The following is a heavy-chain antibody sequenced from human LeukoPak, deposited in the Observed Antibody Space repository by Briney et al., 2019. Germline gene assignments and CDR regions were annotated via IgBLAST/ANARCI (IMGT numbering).Heavy chain of an antibody. D-gene: IGHD2-21*02. CDR1: GYTFTGYY. CDR2: INPHSGGT. J-gene: IGHJ6*03. CDR3: AREVTTMTYYYYYYYMDV. Sequence: GASQKGSSKASGYTFTGYYMHWVRQAPGQELEWMGWINPHSGGTNYAQKFQGRVTITTETSLSTAYMELSRLRSDDTPGYYCAREVTTMTYYYYYYYMDVWGKGTTVTVSS. V-gene: IGHV1-2*02.